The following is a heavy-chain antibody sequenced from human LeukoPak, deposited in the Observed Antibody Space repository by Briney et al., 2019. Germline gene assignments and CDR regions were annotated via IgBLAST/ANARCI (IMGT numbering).Heavy chain of an antibody. CDR3: ARGNGGYHIDY. V-gene: IGHV1-69*13. CDR2: IIPIFGTA. J-gene: IGHJ4*02. CDR1: GGTFSSSA. Sequence: GASVKVSCKASGGTFSSSAISWVRQAPGQGLEWMGGIIPIFGTANYAQKFQGRVTITADESTSTAYMELSSLRSEDTAVYYCARGNGGYHIDYWGQGTLVTVSS. D-gene: IGHD2-15*01.